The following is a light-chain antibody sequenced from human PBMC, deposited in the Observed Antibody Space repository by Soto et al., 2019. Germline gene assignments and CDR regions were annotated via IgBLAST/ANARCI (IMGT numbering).Light chain of an antibody. CDR3: QQRNIWPPVT. Sequence: EIVLKQSPGTLSVSPGERATLSCRASPSVTNYLAWCQQKPGQAPRLVIYGAFNRATGIPARFSGSGSGTDFTLTISSLEPEDFAVYYCQQRNIWPPVTFGQGTRLEI. CDR1: PSVTNY. CDR2: GAF. V-gene: IGKV3-11*01. J-gene: IGKJ5*01.